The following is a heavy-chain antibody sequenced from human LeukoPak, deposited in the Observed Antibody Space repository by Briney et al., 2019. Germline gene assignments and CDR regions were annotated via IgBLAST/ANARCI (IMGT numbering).Heavy chain of an antibody. J-gene: IGHJ4*02. CDR1: GGSISSYY. D-gene: IGHD3-9*01. V-gene: IGHV4-59*01. CDR2: IYYSGST. CDR3: ARGQALYYDILTGYPLFDY. Sequence: PSETLSLTCTVSGGSISSYYWSWIRQPPGKGLEWIGHIYYSGSTNYNPSLKSRVTISVDTSKNQFSLKLSSVTAADTAVYYCARGQALYYDILTGYPLFDYWGQGTLVTVSS.